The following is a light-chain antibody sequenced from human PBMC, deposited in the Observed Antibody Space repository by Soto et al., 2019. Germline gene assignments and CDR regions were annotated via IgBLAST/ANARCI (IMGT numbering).Light chain of an antibody. Sequence: DIVLTQSPDSLTVSLGARATISCKSSQSVLDRSNNKNYLAWYQQKPGQPPKRLIYWASTRDSGVPDRFSGSGSGTDFTLTISGLQSEDVAVYYCHQYNSSPQTFGQGTTVEIK. CDR2: WAS. J-gene: IGKJ1*01. CDR3: HQYNSSPQT. V-gene: IGKV4-1*01. CDR1: QSVLDRSNNKNY.